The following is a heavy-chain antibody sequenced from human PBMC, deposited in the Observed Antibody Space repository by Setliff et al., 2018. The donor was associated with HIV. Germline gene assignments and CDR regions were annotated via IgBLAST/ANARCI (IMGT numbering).Heavy chain of an antibody. CDR1: GGSISSRAYY. CDR3: ARVNGYYDFWSGPAGYFQP. V-gene: IGHV4-39*01. CDR2: IFYSGST. Sequence: SETLSLTCTVSGGSISSRAYYWGWIRQPPGKGLEWIGSIFYSGSTYYNPSLKSRVTISVDTSKNQFSLRLSSVTAADTAVYYCARVNGYYDFWSGPAGYFQPWGQGTLVTVSS. J-gene: IGHJ1*01. D-gene: IGHD3-3*01.